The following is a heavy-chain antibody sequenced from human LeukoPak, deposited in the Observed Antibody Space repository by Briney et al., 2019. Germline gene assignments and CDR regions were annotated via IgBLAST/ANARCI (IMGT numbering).Heavy chain of an antibody. CDR2: INHGGST. CDR1: GGSFSGYY. V-gene: IGHV4-34*01. Sequence: SETLSLTCAVYGGSFSGYYWSWIRQPPGKGLEWIGEINHGGSTNYNPSLKSRVTISVDTSKNQFSLKLSSVTAADTAVYYCARAPPGQYQLLSEPDYWGQGTLVTVSS. J-gene: IGHJ4*02. D-gene: IGHD2-2*01. CDR3: ARAPPGQYQLLSEPDY.